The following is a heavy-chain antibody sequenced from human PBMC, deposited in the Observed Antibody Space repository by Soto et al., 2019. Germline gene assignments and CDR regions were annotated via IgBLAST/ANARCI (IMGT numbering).Heavy chain of an antibody. CDR3: AGLRYQLLSYYYCYAMAV. CDR1: GGSFSGYY. Sequence: PSETLSLTCAVYGGSFSGYYWSWIRQPPGKGLEWIGEINHSGSTNYNPSLKSRVTISVDTSKNQFSLKLSSVTAADTAVYYCAGLRYQLLSYYYCYAMAVWGQGTTVTVSS. D-gene: IGHD2-2*01. V-gene: IGHV4-34*01. CDR2: INHSGST. J-gene: IGHJ6*02.